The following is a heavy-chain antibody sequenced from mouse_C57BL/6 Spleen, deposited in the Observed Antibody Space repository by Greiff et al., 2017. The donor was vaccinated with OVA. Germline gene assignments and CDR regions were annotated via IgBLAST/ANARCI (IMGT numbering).Heavy chain of an antibody. CDR1: GFTFTDYY. CDR3: ARLRDYWYFDD. Sequence: EVKLVESGGGLVQPGGSLSLSCAASGFTFTDYYMSWVRQPPGKALEWLGFIRNKANGYTTEYSASVKGRFTISRDNSQSILYLLMNALRAEDSATYYCARLRDYWYFDDWGTGTTVTVSS. V-gene: IGHV7-3*01. J-gene: IGHJ1*03. CDR2: IRNKANGYTT.